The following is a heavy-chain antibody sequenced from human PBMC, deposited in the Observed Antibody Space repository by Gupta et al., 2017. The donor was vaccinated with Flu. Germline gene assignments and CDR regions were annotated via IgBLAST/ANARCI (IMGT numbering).Heavy chain of an antibody. CDR3: ARARYCSGGSCYSPPYGMDV. V-gene: IGHV4-34*01. J-gene: IGHJ6*02. D-gene: IGHD2-15*01. CDR2: INHSGST. CDR1: GGSFSGYY. Sequence: QVQLQQWGAGLLKPSETLSLTCAVYGGSFSGYYWSWIRQPPGKGLEWIGEINHSGSTNYNPSLKSRVTISVDTSKNQFSLKLSSVTAADTAVYYCARARYCSGGSCYSPPYGMDVWGQGTTVTVSS.